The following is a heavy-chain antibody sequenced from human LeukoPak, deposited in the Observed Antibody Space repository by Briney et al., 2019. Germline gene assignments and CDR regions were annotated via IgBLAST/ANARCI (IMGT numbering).Heavy chain of an antibody. V-gene: IGHV4-39*01. D-gene: IGHD4-17*01. Sequence: SETLSLTCTVSGGSISSSSHYWGWLRQPPGRGLEWIGSMRYSGSTYYNLSLKSRVTISVDTSKSQFSLKLSSVTAADTAVYYCARHVYGEYGPGDYWGQGILVTVSS. J-gene: IGHJ4*02. CDR2: MRYSGST. CDR1: GGSISSSSHY. CDR3: ARHVYGEYGPGDY.